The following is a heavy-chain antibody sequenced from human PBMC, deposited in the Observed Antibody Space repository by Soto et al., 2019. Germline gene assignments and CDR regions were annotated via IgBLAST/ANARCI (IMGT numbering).Heavy chain of an antibody. V-gene: IGHV4-59*08. CDR2: IYYSGST. CDR3: ARQGLGDFWSGYYYYYYMDV. Sequence: QVQLQESGPGLVKPSETLSLTCTVSGGSISSYYWSWIRQPPGKGLEWLGYIYYSGSTNYNPSLKSRVTISVDTSKNQFSLKLSSVTAADTAVYYCARQGLGDFWSGYYYYYYMDVWGKGTTVTVSS. CDR1: GGSISSYY. D-gene: IGHD3-3*01. J-gene: IGHJ6*03.